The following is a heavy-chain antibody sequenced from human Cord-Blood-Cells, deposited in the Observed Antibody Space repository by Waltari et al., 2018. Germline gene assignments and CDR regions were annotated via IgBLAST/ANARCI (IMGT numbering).Heavy chain of an antibody. D-gene: IGHD5-18*01. CDR1: GGTFSSYA. Sequence: QVQLVQSGAEVKKPGSSVKVSCTASGGTFSSYAISGVRQAPGQGLEWMGRIIPILGIANYAQKFQGRVTITADKSTSTAYMELSSLRSEDTAVYYCAGADTAMVFDCWGQGTLVTVSS. CDR3: AGADTAMVFDC. CDR2: IIPILGIA. J-gene: IGHJ4*02. V-gene: IGHV1-69*09.